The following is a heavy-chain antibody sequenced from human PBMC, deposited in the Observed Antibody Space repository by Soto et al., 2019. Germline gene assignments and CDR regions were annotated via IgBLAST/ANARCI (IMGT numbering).Heavy chain of an antibody. Sequence: TLSLTCTVSGGSISSGGYYWSWIRQHPGKGLEWIGYIYYSGSTYYNPSLKSRVTISVDTSKNQFSLKLSSVTAADTAVYYCARATPSVVAAPLSSFDPWGQGTLVTVSS. J-gene: IGHJ5*02. D-gene: IGHD2-15*01. V-gene: IGHV4-31*03. CDR2: IYYSGST. CDR1: GGSISSGGYY. CDR3: ARATPSVVAAPLSSFDP.